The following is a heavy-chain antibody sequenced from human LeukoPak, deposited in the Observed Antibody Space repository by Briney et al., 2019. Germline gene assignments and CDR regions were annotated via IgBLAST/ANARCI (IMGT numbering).Heavy chain of an antibody. D-gene: IGHD1-26*01. CDR2: IYSAGST. CDR1: GFTVSSNY. V-gene: IGHV3-66*01. CDR3: ARDTTTSGIVGATKDSAFDI. J-gene: IGHJ3*02. Sequence: GGSLRLSCAASGFTVSSNYMSWVRQAPGKGLEWVSVIYSAGSTYYADSVKGRFTISRDNSKNTLYLQMNSLRAEDTAVYYCARDTTTSGIVGATKDSAFDIWGQGTMVTVSS.